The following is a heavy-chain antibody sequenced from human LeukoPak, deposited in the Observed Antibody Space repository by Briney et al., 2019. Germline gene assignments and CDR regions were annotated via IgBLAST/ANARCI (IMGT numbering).Heavy chain of an antibody. CDR2: INPSGGST. J-gene: IGHJ4*02. V-gene: IGHV1-46*01. Sequence: ASVKVSCKASGYTFTSYYMHWVRQAPGQGLEWMGIINPSGGSTSYAQKFQGRVTMTRDTSTSIVYMDLGSLRSEDTAVYYCAKAPRNSSTMLDYWGQGTLLTVSS. D-gene: IGHD6-13*01. CDR3: AKAPRNSSTMLDY. CDR1: GYTFTSYY.